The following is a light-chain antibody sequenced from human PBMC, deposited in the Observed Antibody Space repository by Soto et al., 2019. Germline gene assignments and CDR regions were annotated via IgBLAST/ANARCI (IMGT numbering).Light chain of an antibody. Sequence: QSALTQPASVSGSPGQSITISCTGTSSDVGGYSFVSWYQQHPGKAPKLMIYDVSNRPSGVSNRFSGSKSGNTASLTISGLQAEDEADYYCSSYTSSSTLVVFGGGTKADRP. CDR1: SSDVGGYSF. CDR2: DVS. CDR3: SSYTSSSTLVV. V-gene: IGLV2-14*01. J-gene: IGLJ2*01.